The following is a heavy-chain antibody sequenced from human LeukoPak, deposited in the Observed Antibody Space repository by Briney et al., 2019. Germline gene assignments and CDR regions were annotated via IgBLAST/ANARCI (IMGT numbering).Heavy chain of an antibody. J-gene: IGHJ4*02. CDR2: IYASGST. CDR1: GGYISTYC. Sequence: TLSLTCTVSGGYISTYCWNWIRQSAGKGLEWIGRIYASGSTNYNPSLNSRVTISVDKSKNQFSLKLSSVTAADTAVYYCARGDYDTSGYYFFDSWGQGTLVTVSS. D-gene: IGHD3-22*01. V-gene: IGHV4-4*07. CDR3: ARGDYDTSGYYFFDS.